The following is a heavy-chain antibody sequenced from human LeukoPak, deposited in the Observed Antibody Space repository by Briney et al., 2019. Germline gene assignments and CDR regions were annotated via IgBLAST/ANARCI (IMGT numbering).Heavy chain of an antibody. CDR2: IYYGGST. J-gene: IGHJ4*02. Sequence: SETLSLTCTVSGGSISSGDYYWSWIRQPPGKGLEWIGYIYYGGSTYYNPSLKSRVTISVDTSKNQFSLKLSSVTAADTAVYYCARGGGRLLLWFGETCLDYWGQGTLVTVSS. V-gene: IGHV4-30-4*08. D-gene: IGHD3-10*01. CDR3: ARGGGRLLLWFGETCLDY. CDR1: GGSISSGDYY.